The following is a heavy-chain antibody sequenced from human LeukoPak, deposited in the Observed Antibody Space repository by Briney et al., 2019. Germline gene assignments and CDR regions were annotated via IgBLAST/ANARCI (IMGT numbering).Heavy chain of an antibody. CDR1: GFTFSSYS. D-gene: IGHD2-2*01. CDR2: ISSSSSYI. J-gene: IGHJ4*02. V-gene: IGHV3-21*01. Sequence: PGGSLRLSCAASGFTFSSYSMNWVRQAPGKGLEWVSSISSSSSYIYYADSVKGRFTISRDSAKNSLYLQMNSLRAEDTAVYYCARDLVVVPPFDYWGQGTLVTVSS. CDR3: ARDLVVVPPFDY.